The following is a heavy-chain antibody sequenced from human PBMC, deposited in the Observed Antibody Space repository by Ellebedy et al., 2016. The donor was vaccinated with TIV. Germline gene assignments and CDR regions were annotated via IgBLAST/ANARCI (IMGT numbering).Heavy chain of an antibody. Sequence: GGSLRLSXAASGFTVSSNYMSWVHQAPGKGLEWVSVIYSGGSTYYADSVKGRFTHSRDNSKNTLYLQMSSLRAEDTAVYYCARGVTYGEDYYHYYMDVWGKGTTVTVSS. V-gene: IGHV3-53*01. CDR2: IYSGGST. CDR1: GFTVSSNY. J-gene: IGHJ6*03. CDR3: ARGVTYGEDYYHYYMDV. D-gene: IGHD4-17*01.